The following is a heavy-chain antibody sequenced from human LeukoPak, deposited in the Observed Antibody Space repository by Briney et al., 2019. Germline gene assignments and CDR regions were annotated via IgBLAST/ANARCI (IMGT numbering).Heavy chain of an antibody. V-gene: IGHV3-23*01. CDR1: GFTFSKYA. Sequence: PGGSLRLSCAASGFTFSKYAMSWVRQAPGKGLEWVSAFSGSGGSTRYADSVKGRFTISRDNSKNTLYLQMNSLRADDTAVYYCAKDVGYCSSTTCYKPFDYWGQGTLVTVSS. CDR2: FSGSGGST. CDR3: AKDVGYCSSTTCYKPFDY. D-gene: IGHD2-2*02. J-gene: IGHJ4*02.